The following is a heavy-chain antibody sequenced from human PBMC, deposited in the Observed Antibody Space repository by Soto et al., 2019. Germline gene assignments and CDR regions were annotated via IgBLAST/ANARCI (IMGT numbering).Heavy chain of an antibody. CDR1: GFTFSSYA. CDR2: ISTSGGST. CDR3: AKPLAEYEYVWGSYPHWFDP. V-gene: IGHV3-23*01. Sequence: GGSLRLSCAASGFTFSSYAMSWVRQAPGKGLEWVSAISTSGGSTYYADSVKGRFTISRDNSKNTLYLQMNSLRAEDTAVYYCAKPLAEYEYVWGSYPHWFDPWGQGTLVTVSS. D-gene: IGHD3-16*02. J-gene: IGHJ5*02.